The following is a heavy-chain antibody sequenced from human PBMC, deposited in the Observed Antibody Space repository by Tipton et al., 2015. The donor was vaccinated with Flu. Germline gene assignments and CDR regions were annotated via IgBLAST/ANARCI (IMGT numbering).Heavy chain of an antibody. Sequence: QLVQSGAEVKKPGTSVKVSCKASGFTFTSSAVQWVRQARGQRLEWIGWIVVGSGNTNYAQKFQERVTITRDMSTSTAYMELSSLRSEDTAVYYCAAGNRYSSGWPLDYWGQGTLVTVSS. V-gene: IGHV1-58*01. CDR2: IVVGSGNT. D-gene: IGHD6-19*01. CDR1: GFTFTSSA. J-gene: IGHJ4*02. CDR3: AAGNRYSSGWPLDY.